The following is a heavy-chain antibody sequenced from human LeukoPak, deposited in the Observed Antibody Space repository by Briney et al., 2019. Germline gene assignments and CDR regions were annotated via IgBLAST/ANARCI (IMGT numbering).Heavy chain of an antibody. Sequence: GASVKVSCKASGYTFTSYYMHWVRQAPGQGLEWMGIINSSGGSTSYAQKFQGRVTITRDTSASTAYMELSSLRSEDIAVYYCARDHSGLRLSPDLGLPPVYWFDPWGQGTLVTVSS. CDR1: GYTFTSYY. J-gene: IGHJ5*02. V-gene: IGHV1-46*01. D-gene: IGHD5-12*01. CDR2: INSSGGST. CDR3: ARDHSGLRLSPDLGLPPVYWFDP.